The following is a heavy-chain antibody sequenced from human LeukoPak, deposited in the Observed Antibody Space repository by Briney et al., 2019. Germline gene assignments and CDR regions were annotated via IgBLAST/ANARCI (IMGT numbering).Heavy chain of an antibody. Sequence: GGSLRLSCAASGFTFSTYIMNWVRQAPGKGLEWVSSITSRSDIYYADSVRGRFTISRDNAENSLYLQMNSLRAEDTAVYYCARDPAPEDNWGQGTLVTVSS. CDR2: ITSRSDI. V-gene: IGHV3-21*01. CDR3: ARDPAPEDN. D-gene: IGHD1-14*01. J-gene: IGHJ4*02. CDR1: GFTFSTYI.